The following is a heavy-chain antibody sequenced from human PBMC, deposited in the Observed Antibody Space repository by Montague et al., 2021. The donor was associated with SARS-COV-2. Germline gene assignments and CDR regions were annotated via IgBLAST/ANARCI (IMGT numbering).Heavy chain of an antibody. D-gene: IGHD1-14*01. CDR2: ISGSADIT. Sequence: SLRLSCAASGFTFRNYAMIWVRQAPGQGLEWVSGISGSADITYYADSVKGRFTISRDNSKNTLYLQMSSLRAGDTAVYYFAKDREDATGGLYYFDYWGQGTLVTVSS. CDR3: AKDREDATGGLYYFDY. V-gene: IGHV3-23*01. J-gene: IGHJ4*02. CDR1: GFTFRNYA.